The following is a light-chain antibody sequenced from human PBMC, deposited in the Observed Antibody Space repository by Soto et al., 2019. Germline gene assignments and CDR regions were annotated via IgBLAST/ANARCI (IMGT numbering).Light chain of an antibody. V-gene: IGLV2-14*01. CDR3: CSYTSSSTYV. CDR2: DVS. CDR1: SSDIGAYKY. J-gene: IGLJ1*01. Sequence: QSALTQPRSVSGSPGQSIAISCTGTSSDIGAYKYVSWYQQHPGKAPKLMIYDVSNRPSGVSDRFSGSKSGNTASLTISGLQAEDEADYYCCSYTSSSTYVFGTGTKVTVL.